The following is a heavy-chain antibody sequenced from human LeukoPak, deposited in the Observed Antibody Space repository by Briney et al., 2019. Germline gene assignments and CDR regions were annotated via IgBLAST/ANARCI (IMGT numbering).Heavy chain of an antibody. CDR2: ISYDGSNK. V-gene: IGHV3-30-3*01. CDR1: GFTFSSYA. D-gene: IGHD3-10*01. Sequence: GRSLRLSCAASGFTFSSYAMHWVRQAPGKGLEWVAVISYDGSNKYYADSVKGRFTISRDNSKNTLYLQMNSLRAEDTAVYYCARDPGVGESPSILQYYFDYWGQGTLVTVSS. J-gene: IGHJ4*02. CDR3: ARDPGVGESPSILQYYFDY.